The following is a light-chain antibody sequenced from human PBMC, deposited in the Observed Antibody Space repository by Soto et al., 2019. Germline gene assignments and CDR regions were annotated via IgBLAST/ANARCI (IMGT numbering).Light chain of an antibody. V-gene: IGKV3-15*01. CDR1: QSVSSN. Sequence: EIVMTQSPATLSVSPGERATLSCRASQSVSSNLAWYQQKPGQAPRLLIYGASTSATGIPARFSGSESGTEFTLTISSLQSEDFAVYYCQQYNNWWRFGQGTKVEIK. CDR3: QQYNNWWR. CDR2: GAS. J-gene: IGKJ1*01.